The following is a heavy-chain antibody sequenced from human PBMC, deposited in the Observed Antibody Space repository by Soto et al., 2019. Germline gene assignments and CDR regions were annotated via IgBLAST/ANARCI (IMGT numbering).Heavy chain of an antibody. V-gene: IGHV3-30*04. CDR1: GFTFSNYT. D-gene: IGHD3-10*01. CDR3: AGRSGSSDY. Sequence: VGSLRLSCAASGFTFSNYTMHWVRQAPGKGLEWVALISYDEIDKYFADAVKGRFTISRDNSKNTLYLQMDSLRAEDTAVHYRAGRSGSSDYWGRGTLVTVSS. J-gene: IGHJ4*02. CDR2: ISYDEIDK.